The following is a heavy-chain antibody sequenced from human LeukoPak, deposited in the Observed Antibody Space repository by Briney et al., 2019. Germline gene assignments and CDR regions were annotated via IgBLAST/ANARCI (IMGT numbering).Heavy chain of an antibody. J-gene: IGHJ4*02. CDR2: IIPILGIA. CDR3: ARDRSMEDSGVFFDY. CDR1: GGTFSSYA. Sequence: SVKVSCKASGGTFSSYAISWVRQAPGQGLEWMGRIIPILGIANYAQKFQGRVTITADKSTSTAYMELSSLRSEDTAVYYCARDRSMEDSGVFFDYWGQGTLVTVSS. D-gene: IGHD7-27*01. V-gene: IGHV1-69*04.